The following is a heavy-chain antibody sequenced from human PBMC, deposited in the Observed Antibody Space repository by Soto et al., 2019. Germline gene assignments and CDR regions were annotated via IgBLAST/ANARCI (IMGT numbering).Heavy chain of an antibody. Sequence: SETLSLTCSVSDDSINSDKYYWGRVRQSPGKGLEWIGYIYYSGSTNYNPSLKSRVTISVDTSKNQFSLKLSSVTAADTAVYYCARGAPTVDYGDYSDHYYYYMDVWGKGTTVTVS. D-gene: IGHD4-17*01. CDR2: IYYSGST. J-gene: IGHJ6*03. V-gene: IGHV4-61*01. CDR3: ARGAPTVDYGDYSDHYYYYMDV. CDR1: DDSINSDKYY.